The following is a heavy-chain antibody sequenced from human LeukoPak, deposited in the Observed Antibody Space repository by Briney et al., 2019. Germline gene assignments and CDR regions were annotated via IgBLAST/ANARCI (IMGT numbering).Heavy chain of an antibody. V-gene: IGHV4-34*01. CDR3: ARLYYDSLTGYYLHEAFDV. J-gene: IGHJ3*01. D-gene: IGHD3-9*01. CDR2: INHSGSA. CDR1: GGSFSGYY. Sequence: SETLSLTCAVYGGSFSGYYWSWIRQPPGKGLEWIGEINHSGSANYSPSLKSRVTMSVDTSKNQFSLKLRSVTAADTAVYYCARLYYDSLTGYYLHEAFDVWGQGTMVTVSS.